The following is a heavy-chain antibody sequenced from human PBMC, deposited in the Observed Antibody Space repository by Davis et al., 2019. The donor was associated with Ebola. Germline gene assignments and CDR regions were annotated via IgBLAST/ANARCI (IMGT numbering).Heavy chain of an antibody. CDR3: AKGSVTIFGVAPDYYGMDV. V-gene: IGHV3-30*18. CDR1: GFTFSSYG. CDR2: ISYDGSNK. J-gene: IGHJ6*04. D-gene: IGHD3-3*01. Sequence: GGSLRLSCAASGFTFSSYGMHWVRQAPGKGLEWVAVISYDGSNKYYADSVKGRSTISRDNSKNTLYLQMNSLRAEDTAVYYCAKGSVTIFGVAPDYYGMDVWGKGTTVTVSS.